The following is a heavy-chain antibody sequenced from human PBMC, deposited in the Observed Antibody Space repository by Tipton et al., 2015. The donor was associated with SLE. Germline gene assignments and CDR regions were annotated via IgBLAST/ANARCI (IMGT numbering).Heavy chain of an antibody. CDR2: IYHSGST. J-gene: IGHJ4*02. Sequence: LRLSCAASGFTFSSYAMSWVRQPPGKGLEWIGSIYHSGSTYYNPSLKSRVTISVDTSKNQFSLKLISVTAADTAVYYCACYYDFWSGYRYFDYWGQGTLVTVSA. D-gene: IGHD3-3*01. CDR1: GFTFSSYA. CDR3: ACYYDFWSGYRYFDY. V-gene: IGHV4-38-2*01.